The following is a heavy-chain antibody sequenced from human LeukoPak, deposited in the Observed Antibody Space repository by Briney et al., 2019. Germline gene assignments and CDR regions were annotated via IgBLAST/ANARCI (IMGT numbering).Heavy chain of an antibody. V-gene: IGHV3-23*01. CDR2: ISGSGGST. Sequence: PGGSLRLSCAASGFTFSSYAMSWVRQAPGKGPEWVSAISGSGGSTYYADSVKGRFTISRDNSKNTLYLQMNSLRAEDTAVYYCANIRRTLPSFDYWGQGTLVTVSS. CDR3: ANIRRTLPSFDY. J-gene: IGHJ4*02. CDR1: GFTFSSYA. D-gene: IGHD1-14*01.